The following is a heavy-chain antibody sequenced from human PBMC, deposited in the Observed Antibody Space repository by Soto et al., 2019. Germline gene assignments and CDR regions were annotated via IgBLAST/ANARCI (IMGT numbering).Heavy chain of an antibody. CDR1: GGSISSYY. CDR2: IYYSGST. Sequence: QVQLQESGPGLVKPSETLSLTCTVSGGSISSYYWSWIRQPPGKGLEWIGYIYYSGSTNYNPSLKSRATNSVNPPKNQSPLKLSFVPAAEPALYYWARHPRKRFWKGYYNSYRAVW. D-gene: IGHD3-3*01. CDR3: ARHPRKRFWKGYYNSYRAV. V-gene: IGHV4-59*08. J-gene: IGHJ6*03.